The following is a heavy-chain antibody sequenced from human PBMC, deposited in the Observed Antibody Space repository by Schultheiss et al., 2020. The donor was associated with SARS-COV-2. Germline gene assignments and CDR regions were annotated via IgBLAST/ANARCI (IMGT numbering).Heavy chain of an antibody. Sequence: GGSLRLSCAASGFTFSNAWMSWVRQAPGKGLEWVGRIKSKTDGGTTDYAAPVKGRFTISRDDSKSIAYLQMNRLKTEDTAVYYCTSDLAYCSSSSCYVGATNWGQGTLVTRLL. V-gene: IGHV3-15*01. J-gene: IGHJ4*02. CDR1: GFTFSNAW. D-gene: IGHD2-2*01. CDR3: TSDLAYCSSSSCYVGATN. CDR2: IKSKTDGGTT.